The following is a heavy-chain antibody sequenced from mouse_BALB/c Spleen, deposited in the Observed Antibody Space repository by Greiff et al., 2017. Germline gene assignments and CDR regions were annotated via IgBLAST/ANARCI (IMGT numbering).Heavy chain of an antibody. CDR3: ARGDLRFAY. J-gene: IGHJ3*01. CDR2: INSNGGST. CDR1: GFTFSSYG. Sequence: EVQRVESGGGLVQPGGSLKLSCAASGFTFSSYGMSWVRQTPDKRLELVATINSNGGSTYYPDSVKGRFTISRDNARNILYLQMSSLRSEDTAMYYCARGDLRFAYWGQGTLVTVSA. V-gene: IGHV5-6-3*01.